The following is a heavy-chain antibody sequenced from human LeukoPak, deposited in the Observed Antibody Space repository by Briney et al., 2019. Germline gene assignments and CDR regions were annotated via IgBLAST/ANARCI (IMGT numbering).Heavy chain of an antibody. CDR1: GYTFTGYY. V-gene: IGHV7-4-1*02. J-gene: IGHJ5*02. CDR2: INTNTGNP. CDR3: ASIAAAGTPALNWFDP. Sequence: ASVKVSCKASGYTFTGYYMHWVRQAPGQGLEWMGWINTNTGNPTYAQGFTGRFVFSLDTSVSTAYLQISSLKAEDTAVYYCASIAAAGTPALNWFDPWGQGTLVTVSS. D-gene: IGHD6-13*01.